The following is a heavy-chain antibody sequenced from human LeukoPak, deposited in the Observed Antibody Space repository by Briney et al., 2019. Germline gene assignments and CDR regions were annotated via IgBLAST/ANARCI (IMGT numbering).Heavy chain of an antibody. Sequence: GGSLRLSCAASGFIFSGSDIHSVRQASGKGLEWVGRITTKPSNYATAYAASVKGRITNYRDDSENTAYLQMSSLKTEDAAVYFCTTYRSGHYWGQGTLVTVSS. V-gene: IGHV3-73*01. CDR3: TTYRSGHY. D-gene: IGHD6-19*01. CDR2: ITTKPSNYAT. CDR1: GFIFSGSD. J-gene: IGHJ4*02.